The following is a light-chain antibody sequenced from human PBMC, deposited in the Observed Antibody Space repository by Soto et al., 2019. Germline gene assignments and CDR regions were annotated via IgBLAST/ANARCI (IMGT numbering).Light chain of an antibody. CDR1: QTISSW. J-gene: IGKJ1*01. V-gene: IGKV1-5*03. CDR3: QHYNSYSEA. CDR2: KAS. Sequence: SPLSASVGDRVTITCRASQTISSWLAWYQQKPGKAPKLLIYKASTLKSGVPSRFSGSGSGTEFTLTISSLQPDDFATYYCQHYNSYSEAFGQGTKVDIK.